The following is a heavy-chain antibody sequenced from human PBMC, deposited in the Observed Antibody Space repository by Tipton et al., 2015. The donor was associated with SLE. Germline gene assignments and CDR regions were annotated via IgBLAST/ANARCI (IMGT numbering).Heavy chain of an antibody. CDR1: GGSISSGNYY. J-gene: IGHJ2*01. CDR3: ASGGTYWNFDL. Sequence: TLSLTCTVSGGSISSGNYYWSWIRQPAGKGLEWIGHLYTRGTTNYNPSLKSRVTISADTPKNLFSLKLNSVSAADTAVYYCASGGTYWNFDLWGRGTLVTVSS. CDR2: LYTRGTT. D-gene: IGHD6-25*01. V-gene: IGHV4-61*09.